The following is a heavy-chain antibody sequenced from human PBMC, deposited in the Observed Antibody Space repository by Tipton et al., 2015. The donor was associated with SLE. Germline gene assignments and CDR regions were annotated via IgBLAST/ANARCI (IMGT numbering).Heavy chain of an antibody. V-gene: IGHV4-30-4*08. D-gene: IGHD6-13*01. CDR1: GGSISSGGYY. CDR3: ARIYSSSWSRVYYYYMDV. Sequence: TLSLTCTVSGGSISSGGYYWSWIRQHPGKGLEWIGYIYYSGSTYYNPSLKSRVTISVDTSKNQFSLKLSSVTAADTAVYYCARIYSSSWSRVYYYYMDVWGKGTTVTVSS. J-gene: IGHJ6*03. CDR2: IYYSGST.